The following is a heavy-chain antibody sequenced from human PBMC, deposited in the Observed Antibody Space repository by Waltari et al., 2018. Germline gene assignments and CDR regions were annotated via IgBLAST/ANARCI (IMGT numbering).Heavy chain of an antibody. CDR1: TSPSYY. Sequence: TSPSYYWGWSRQPPGKGLEWIVRIYYSGGTYYNPSLKSRVTISIDTSKTQFSLKLSSVTAADTAVYYCARRHDFFWFDPWGQGTLVTVSS. D-gene: IGHD2-21*02. CDR2: IYYSGGT. V-gene: IGHV4-39*01. CDR3: ARRHDFFWFDP. J-gene: IGHJ5*02.